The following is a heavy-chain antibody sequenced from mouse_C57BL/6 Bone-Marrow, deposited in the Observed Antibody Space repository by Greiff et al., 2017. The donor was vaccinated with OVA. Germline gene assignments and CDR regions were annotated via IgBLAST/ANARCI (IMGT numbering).Heavy chain of an antibody. CDR2: IDPETGGT. CDR3: TRGWLHWYFDV. J-gene: IGHJ1*03. Sequence: LQEPGAELVRPGASVTLSCKASGYTFTDYELHWVKQTPVHGLEWIGAIDPETGGTAYNQKFKGKAILTADKSSSTAYMGLRSLTSEDSAGYYCTRGWLHWYFDVWGTGTTVTVSS. CDR1: GYTFTDYE. V-gene: IGHV1-15*01. D-gene: IGHD2-2*01.